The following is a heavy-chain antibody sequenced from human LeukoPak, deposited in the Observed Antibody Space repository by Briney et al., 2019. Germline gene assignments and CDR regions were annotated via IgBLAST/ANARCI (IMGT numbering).Heavy chain of an antibody. J-gene: IGHJ4*02. V-gene: IGHV4-31*03. CDR2: IHSSGRT. Sequence: SETLSLTCTVSGGSVSSGGYYWSWIRQHPGKGLEWIGYIHSSGRTYYSPSLRSRLTISTDTSKNQFSLKLSSVTAADTAVYYCARTLDYGGNHPDYWGQGTLVTVSS. CDR1: GGSVSSGGYY. D-gene: IGHD4-23*01. CDR3: ARTLDYGGNHPDY.